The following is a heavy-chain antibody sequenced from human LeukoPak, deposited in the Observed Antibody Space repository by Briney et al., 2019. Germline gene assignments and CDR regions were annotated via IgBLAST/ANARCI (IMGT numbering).Heavy chain of an antibody. CDR3: ARAYCGGDCYSGFVY. CDR1: GGTFSSYA. J-gene: IGHJ4*02. D-gene: IGHD2-21*02. V-gene: IGHV1-69*13. CDR2: SIPIFGTA. Sequence: SVKVSCKASGGTFSSYAISWVRQAPGQGLEWMGGSIPIFGTANYAQKFQGRVTITADESTSTAYMELSSLRSEDTAVYYCARAYCGGDCYSGFVYWGQGTLVTVSS.